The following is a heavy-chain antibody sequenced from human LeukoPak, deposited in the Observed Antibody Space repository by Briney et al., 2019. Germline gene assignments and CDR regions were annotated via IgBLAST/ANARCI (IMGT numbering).Heavy chain of an antibody. J-gene: IGHJ4*02. CDR2: IKQDGSEK. CDR3: ASFSFLEWLLSPFDY. Sequence: HPGGSLRLSCAASGFTFSSYWMSWVRQAPGKGLEWVANIKQDGSEKYYVDSVKGRFTISRDNAKNSLYLQMNSLRAEDTAVYYCASFSFLEWLLSPFDYWGQGTLVTVSS. V-gene: IGHV3-7*01. D-gene: IGHD3-3*01. CDR1: GFTFSSYW.